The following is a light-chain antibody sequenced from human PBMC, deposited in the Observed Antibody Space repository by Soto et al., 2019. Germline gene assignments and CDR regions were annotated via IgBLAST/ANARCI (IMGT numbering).Light chain of an antibody. CDR2: GAS. J-gene: IGKJ1*01. CDR1: QSLSSN. CDR3: QQYNIHRT. V-gene: IGKV3-15*01. Sequence: EIVITQSPATLSVSPGERATLSCSASQSLSSNLAWYRQKPGQAPRLLIYGASTRATGIPARFSGSGSGTEFTLTISSLQPDDFATYYCQQYNIHRTFGQGTKVDIK.